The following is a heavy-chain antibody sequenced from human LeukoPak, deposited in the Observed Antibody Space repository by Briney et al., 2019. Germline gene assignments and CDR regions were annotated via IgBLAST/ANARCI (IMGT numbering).Heavy chain of an antibody. CDR1: GFTFSSYA. CDR2: ISGSGGST. D-gene: IGHD6-25*01. Sequence: GGSLRLSCAASGFTFSSYAMSWVRQAPGKGLEWVSAISGSGGSTYYADSVKGRFTISRDNSKNTLYLQMNSLRAEDTAVYYCASQTLSGYGNYWGQGTLVTVSS. V-gene: IGHV3-23*01. CDR3: ASQTLSGYGNY. J-gene: IGHJ4*02.